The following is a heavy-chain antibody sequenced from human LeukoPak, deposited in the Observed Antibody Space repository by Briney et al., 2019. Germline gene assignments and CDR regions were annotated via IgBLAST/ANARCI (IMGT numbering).Heavy chain of an antibody. V-gene: IGHV4-61*02. Sequence: KPSQTLSLTCTVSGVSVNSADYYWSWIRQPAGRGLEWIGRIYTTGTTNYNPSLKSRITMSIDTSKNQFALKLNSVTAADTAVYFCAGEPEYTQLVSWFDPWGQGTLVTVSS. CDR2: IYTTGTT. CDR3: AGEPEYTQLVSWFDP. CDR1: GVSVNSADYY. J-gene: IGHJ5*02. D-gene: IGHD1-14*01.